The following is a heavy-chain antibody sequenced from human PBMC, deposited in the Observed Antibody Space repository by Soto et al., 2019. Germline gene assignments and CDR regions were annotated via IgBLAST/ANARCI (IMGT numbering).Heavy chain of an antibody. CDR1: GYTFTSYA. J-gene: IGHJ6*02. CDR3: ARAELYYDILSGDYTESSYYYYGMDV. CDR2: INAGNGNT. V-gene: IGHV1-3*01. Sequence: ASVKVSCKASGYTFTSYAMHWVRQAPGQRLEWMGWINAGNGNTKYSQKFQGRVTITRDTSASTAYMELSSLRSEDTAVYYCARAELYYDILSGDYTESSYYYYGMDVRRQRPTVTVSS. D-gene: IGHD3-9*01.